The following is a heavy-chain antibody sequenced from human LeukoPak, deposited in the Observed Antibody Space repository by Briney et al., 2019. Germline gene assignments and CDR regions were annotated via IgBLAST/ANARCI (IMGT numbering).Heavy chain of an antibody. D-gene: IGHD6-19*01. Sequence: GASVKVSCKASGYTITSYYMHWVRQAPGQGLEWMGIINPSGGSTSYAQKFQGRVTITADESTSTAYMELSSLRSEDTAVYYCAREKGQVAGGDFDYWGQGTLVTVSS. J-gene: IGHJ4*02. V-gene: IGHV1-46*01. CDR1: GYTITSYY. CDR2: INPSGGST. CDR3: AREKGQVAGGDFDY.